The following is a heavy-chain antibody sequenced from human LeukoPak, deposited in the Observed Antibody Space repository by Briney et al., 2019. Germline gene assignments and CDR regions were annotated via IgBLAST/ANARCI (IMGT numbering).Heavy chain of an antibody. CDR2: IKQGGGEI. Sequence: PGGSLRLSCAASGFNFNNYWMSWVRQVPRKGLEWVANIKQGGGEIYYVDSVKGRFTISRDNAKNSLYLQMNSLRAEDTAVYYCAVDDSSDYGMDVWGQGTTVTVSS. D-gene: IGHD3-22*01. CDR1: GFNFNNYW. CDR3: AVDDSSDYGMDV. V-gene: IGHV3-7*03. J-gene: IGHJ6*02.